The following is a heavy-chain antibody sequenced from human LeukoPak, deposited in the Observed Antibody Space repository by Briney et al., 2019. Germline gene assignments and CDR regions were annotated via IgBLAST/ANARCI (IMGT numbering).Heavy chain of an antibody. D-gene: IGHD6-13*01. CDR1: GGSISSGSYY. CDR2: IYTSGST. Sequence: SETLSLTCTVSGGSISSGSYYWSWSRQPAGKGLEWIGRIYTSGSTNYNPSLKSRVTISVDTSKNQFSLKLSSVTAADTAVYYCARDRVGSSWYGTDAFDIWGQGTMVTVSS. V-gene: IGHV4-61*02. J-gene: IGHJ3*02. CDR3: ARDRVGSSWYGTDAFDI.